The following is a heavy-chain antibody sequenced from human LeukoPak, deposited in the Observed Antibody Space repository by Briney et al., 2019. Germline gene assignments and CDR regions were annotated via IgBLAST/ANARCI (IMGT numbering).Heavy chain of an antibody. V-gene: IGHV4-34*01. Sequence: SETLSLTCAVYGGSFSGYYWSWIRQPPGEGLEWIGEINHSGSTNYNPSLKSRVTISVDTSKNQFSLKLSSVTAADTAVYYCASPAAADRLFDYWGQGTLVTVSS. CDR1: GGSFSGYY. CDR3: ASPAAADRLFDY. J-gene: IGHJ4*02. D-gene: IGHD2-2*01. CDR2: INHSGST.